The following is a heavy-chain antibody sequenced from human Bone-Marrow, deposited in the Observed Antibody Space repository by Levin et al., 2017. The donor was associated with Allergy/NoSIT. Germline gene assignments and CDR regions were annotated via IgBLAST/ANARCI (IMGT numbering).Heavy chain of an antibody. Sequence: GGSLRLSCEASGFTFSGYSMNWVRQSPGKGLEWVSSITGFSSYIYYADSVKGRFTISRDNAKNSVHLQMSSLRVEDTAIYYCARDKERSSGVVLDYWGQGTQVTVSS. V-gene: IGHV3-21*01. D-gene: IGHD6-6*01. J-gene: IGHJ4*02. CDR1: GFTFSGYS. CDR3: ARDKERSSGVVLDY. CDR2: ITGFSSYI.